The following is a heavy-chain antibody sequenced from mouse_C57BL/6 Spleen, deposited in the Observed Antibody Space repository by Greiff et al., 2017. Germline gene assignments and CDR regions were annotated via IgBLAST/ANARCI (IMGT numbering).Heavy chain of an antibody. J-gene: IGHJ1*03. CDR2: FYPGSGSI. V-gene: IGHV1-62-2*01. CDR3: ARHEDTGLAGYDGGFDV. D-gene: IGHD2-2*01. Sequence: QVQLQQSGAELVKPGASVKLSCKASGYTFTEYTIHWVKQRSGQGLEWIGWFYPGSGSIKYNEKFKDKATLTADKSSSTVYMEHSRLTSEAAAVDFCARHEDTGLAGYDGGFDVWGTGTTVTVSS. CDR1: GYTFTEYT.